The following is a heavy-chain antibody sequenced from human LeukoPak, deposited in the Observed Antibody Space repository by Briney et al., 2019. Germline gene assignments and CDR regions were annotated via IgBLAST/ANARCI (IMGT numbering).Heavy chain of an antibody. D-gene: IGHD2-21*01. CDR2: IRSRSNDYAT. V-gene: IGHV3-73*01. J-gene: IGHJ6*03. CDR3: TRTVDIVVTYYMDV. CDR1: GFTSWSSA. Sequence: GGSLRLSCAASGFTSWSSAVHWVRQASGKGLEWVGRIRSRSNDYATAYAASVEGRFTISRDDSKNMAFLQMGSLTTEDTAVYYCTRTVDIVVTYYMDVWGKGTTVTVSS.